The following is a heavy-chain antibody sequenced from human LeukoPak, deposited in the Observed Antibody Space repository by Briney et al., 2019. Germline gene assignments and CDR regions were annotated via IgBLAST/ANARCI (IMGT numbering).Heavy chain of an antibody. CDR1: GYTFTGYY. CDR2: INPHSGGT. V-gene: IGHV1-2*02. CDR3: ARAPYYYDSSGPIDY. D-gene: IGHD3-22*01. J-gene: IGHJ4*02. Sequence: ASVKVSCKASGYTFTGYYMHWVRHPPGQGLEWMGWINPHSGGTNSAQMFQGRVTMTRDTSISTAYMELSRLRSDDTAVYYCARAPYYYDSSGPIDYWGQGTLVTVSS.